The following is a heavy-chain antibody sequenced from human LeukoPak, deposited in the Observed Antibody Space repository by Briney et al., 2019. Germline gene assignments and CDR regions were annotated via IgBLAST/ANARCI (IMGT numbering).Heavy chain of an antibody. CDR2: INEDGSEK. CDR3: ARDYRGGWNDY. V-gene: IGHV3-7*01. D-gene: IGHD1-26*01. J-gene: IGHJ4*02. CDR1: GFTFDDYG. Sequence: PGGSLRLSCAASGFTFDDYGMSWVRQAPGKGLECVAKINEDGSEKHYVDSVKGRFTISRDNAKNSFYLQMNSLRVEDTAVYYCARDYRGGWNDYWGQGTLVTVSS.